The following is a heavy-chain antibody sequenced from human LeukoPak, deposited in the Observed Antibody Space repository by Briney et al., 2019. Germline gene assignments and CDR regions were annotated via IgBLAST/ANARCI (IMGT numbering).Heavy chain of an antibody. CDR1: GGSFSGYY. J-gene: IGHJ4*02. Sequence: PSETLSLTCAGYGGSFSGYYWSWIRQPPGKGLEWIGEINHSGSTNYNPSLKSRVTISVDTSKNQFSLKLSSVTAADTAVYYCARADIVVVPAAILDSYYFDYWGQGTLVTVSS. CDR2: INHSGST. CDR3: ARADIVVVPAAILDSYYFDY. D-gene: IGHD2-2*01. V-gene: IGHV4-34*01.